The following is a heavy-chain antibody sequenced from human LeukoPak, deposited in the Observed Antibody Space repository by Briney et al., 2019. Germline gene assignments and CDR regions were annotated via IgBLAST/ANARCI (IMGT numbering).Heavy chain of an antibody. V-gene: IGHV3-23*01. CDR2: ISGSGGST. D-gene: IGHD1-26*01. CDR3: APRPSGSYYGPDY. Sequence: PGGSLRLSCAASGLTFSSYWMNWARQAPGKGLEWVSAISGSGGSTYYADSVKGRFAISRDNSKNTLYLQMNSLRAEDTAVYYCAPRPSGSYYGPDYWGQGTLVTVSS. CDR1: GLTFSSYW. J-gene: IGHJ4*02.